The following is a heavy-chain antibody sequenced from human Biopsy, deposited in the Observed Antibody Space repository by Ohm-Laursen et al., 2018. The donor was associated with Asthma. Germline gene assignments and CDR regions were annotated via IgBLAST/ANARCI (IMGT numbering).Heavy chain of an antibody. CDR3: ARGQISAGDRWFDP. D-gene: IGHD6-13*01. Sequence: ASVKVSCKASGYTFIGCHIHWMRQAPGQGLEWMGRINPNSGGTNYAQKFQGRVTMTRDTSISTAYMEVSRLRSDDTAVYYCARGQISAGDRWFDPGGQGTLVTVSS. J-gene: IGHJ5*02. CDR1: GYTFIGCH. V-gene: IGHV1-2*06. CDR2: INPNSGGT.